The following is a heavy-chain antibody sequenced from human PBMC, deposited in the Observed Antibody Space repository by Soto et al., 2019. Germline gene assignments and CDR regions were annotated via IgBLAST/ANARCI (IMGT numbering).Heavy chain of an antibody. Sequence: EVQLVESGGKVVQPGGSLRLSCVASGFTFSVYWMSWVRQAPGEGLEWVARIKFDGSGIQYADSVKGRFSISRDNAGNSVYLQMNSLRAEATAVYYCARDSEYSSVDYVIHYFDYWGQGALVTVTS. CDR3: ARDSEYSSVDYVIHYFDY. D-gene: IGHD3-10*01. CDR1: GFTFSVYW. V-gene: IGHV3-7*01. CDR2: IKFDGSGI. J-gene: IGHJ4*02.